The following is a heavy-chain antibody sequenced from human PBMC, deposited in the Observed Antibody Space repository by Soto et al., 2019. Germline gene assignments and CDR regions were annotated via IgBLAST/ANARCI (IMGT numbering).Heavy chain of an antibody. CDR3: ALMYGSGSYYTFYYYYGMDV. J-gene: IGHJ6*02. D-gene: IGHD3-10*01. CDR2: MNPNSGNT. CDR1: GFTFSSYD. V-gene: IGHV1-8*01. Sequence: QVQLVQSGAEVKKPGASVKVSCKASGFTFSSYDINWVRQATGQGLEWMGWMNPNSGNTGYAQKFQGRVTMTRNASISTAYMELSSLRSEDTPVYYCALMYGSGSYYTFYYYYGMDVWGQGTTVTVSS.